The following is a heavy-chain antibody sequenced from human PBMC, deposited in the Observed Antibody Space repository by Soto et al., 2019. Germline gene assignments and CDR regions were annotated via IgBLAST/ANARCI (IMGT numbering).Heavy chain of an antibody. Sequence: QVQLVQSGAEVKKPGASVKVSCKASGYTFTSYAMHWVRQAPGQRLEWMGWINAGNGNTKYSQKFQGRVTITRDTAASTAYMELSSLRSEDTDVYYCARAEGYSYETGMDVWGQGTTVTVSS. CDR1: GYTFTSYA. CDR2: INAGNGNT. J-gene: IGHJ6*02. CDR3: ARAEGYSYETGMDV. V-gene: IGHV1-3*01. D-gene: IGHD5-18*01.